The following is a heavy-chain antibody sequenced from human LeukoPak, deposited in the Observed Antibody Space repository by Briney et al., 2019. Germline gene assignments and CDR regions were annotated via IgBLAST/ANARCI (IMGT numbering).Heavy chain of an antibody. J-gene: IGHJ6*02. Sequence: ASVKVSCKASGYTFTSYGISWVRQAAGQGLEWMGWMNPNSGNTGFVQKFQGRVTMTRNTSISTAYMELSSLRSEDTAVYYCARRNARDIVVVPAATTHYYGMDVWGQGTTVTVSS. D-gene: IGHD2-2*01. CDR2: MNPNSGNT. V-gene: IGHV1-8*02. CDR1: GYTFTSYG. CDR3: ARRNARDIVVVPAATTHYYGMDV.